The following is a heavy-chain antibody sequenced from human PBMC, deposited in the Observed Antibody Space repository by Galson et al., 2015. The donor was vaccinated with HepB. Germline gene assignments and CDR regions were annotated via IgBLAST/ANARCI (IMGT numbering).Heavy chain of an antibody. Sequence: TLSLTCSVSGGSISNGDYYWSWIRQSPGQGLEWIGHIFYRGSTYYKSSLENRVTVSVDTSKNHFSLKLNFVTAADTAVYYCDRLERNSGSFDYWGQGTLVTVPS. CDR1: GGSISNGDYY. CDR2: IFYRGST. V-gene: IGHV4-30-4*01. D-gene: IGHD3-10*01. CDR3: DRLERNSGSFDY. J-gene: IGHJ4*02.